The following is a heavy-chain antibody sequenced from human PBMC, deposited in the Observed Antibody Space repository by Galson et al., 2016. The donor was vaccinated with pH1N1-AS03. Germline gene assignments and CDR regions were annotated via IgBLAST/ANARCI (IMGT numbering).Heavy chain of an antibody. Sequence: QSGAEVKKPGQSLKISCKGSGYTFDNYWIGWVRQMPGKGLEWMGIIYPGDSDTRYNPSFQGQVTITADKSITTAYLQWSSLKASDTAIYYCARHGTHGYSNGFDPWGQGTLVTVSS. CDR3: ARHGTHGYSNGFDP. CDR1: GYTFDNYW. J-gene: IGHJ5*02. D-gene: IGHD2-8*01. V-gene: IGHV5-51*01. CDR2: IYPGDSDT.